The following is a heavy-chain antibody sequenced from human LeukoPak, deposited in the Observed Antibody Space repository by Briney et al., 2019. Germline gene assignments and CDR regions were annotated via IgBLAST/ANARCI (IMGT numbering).Heavy chain of an antibody. CDR2: IYAGNSDT. J-gene: IGHJ4*02. D-gene: IGHD3-22*01. CDR1: GYTFTTSW. Sequence: GESPRISCQGFGYTFTTSWIGWVRQLPGKGLEWMAIIYAGNSDTKYSPSFQGRVSISTDRSISTAYLQWSSLQASDTAVYYCARLIYYENVGYPDYWGQGTLVAVSS. CDR3: ARLIYYENVGYPDY. V-gene: IGHV5-51*01.